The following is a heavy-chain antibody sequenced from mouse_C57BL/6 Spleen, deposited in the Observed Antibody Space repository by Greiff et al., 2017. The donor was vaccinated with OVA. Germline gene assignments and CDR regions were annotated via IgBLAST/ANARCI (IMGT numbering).Heavy chain of an antibody. CDR1: GYTFTSYW. J-gene: IGHJ1*03. V-gene: IGHV1-69*01. Sequence: QVQLQQPGAELVMPGASVKLCCKASGYTFTSYWMHWVKQRPGQGLEWIGEIDPSDSYTNYNQKFKGKSTLTVDKSSSTAYMQLSSLTSEDSAVYYCARRLLYGSSWYFDVWGTGTTVTVSS. D-gene: IGHD1-1*01. CDR3: ARRLLYGSSWYFDV. CDR2: IDPSDSYT.